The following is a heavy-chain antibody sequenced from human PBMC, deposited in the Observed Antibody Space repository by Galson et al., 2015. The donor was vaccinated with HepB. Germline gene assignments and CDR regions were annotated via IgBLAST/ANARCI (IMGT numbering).Heavy chain of an antibody. CDR1: GFSITNYA. V-gene: IGHV3-30*04. D-gene: IGHD3-22*01. J-gene: IGHJ4*02. CDR3: AREEETYNYDSSGYLNLDF. Sequence: SLRLSCAASGFSITNYAMHWVRQAPGKGLDWVAVISKDGTSKYYADSLKGRFTISRDTSKNTVLLQMDSLRTEDTALFYCAREEETYNYDSSGYLNLDFWGLGTLVTVSS. CDR2: ISKDGTSK.